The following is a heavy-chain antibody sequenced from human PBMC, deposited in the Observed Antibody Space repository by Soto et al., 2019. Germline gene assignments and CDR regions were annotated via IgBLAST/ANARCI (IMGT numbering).Heavy chain of an antibody. Sequence: PSETLSLTCTVSGGSISSGGYYWSWIRQHPGKGLEWIGYIYYSGSTYYNPSLKSRVTISVDTSKNQFSLKLSSVTAADTAVYYCARDLAAAGTFDYWGQGTLVTVS. CDR1: GGSISSGGYY. CDR3: ARDLAAAGTFDY. V-gene: IGHV4-31*03. CDR2: IYYSGST. D-gene: IGHD6-13*01. J-gene: IGHJ4*02.